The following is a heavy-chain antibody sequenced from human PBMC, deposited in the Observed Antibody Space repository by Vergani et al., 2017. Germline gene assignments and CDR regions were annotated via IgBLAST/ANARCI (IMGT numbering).Heavy chain of an antibody. CDR2: INHSGST. CDR3: ARVVGGWSGYYRLGWFDP. CDR1: GGSFSGYY. D-gene: IGHD3-3*01. V-gene: IGHV4-34*01. J-gene: IGHJ5*02. Sequence: QVQLQQWGAGLLKPSETLSLTCAVYGGSFSGYYWSWIRQPPGKGLEWIGEINHSGSTNYNPSLKSRVTISVDTSNNQFSLKLSSVTAADTAVYYCARVVGGWSGYYRLGWFDPWGQGTLVTVSS.